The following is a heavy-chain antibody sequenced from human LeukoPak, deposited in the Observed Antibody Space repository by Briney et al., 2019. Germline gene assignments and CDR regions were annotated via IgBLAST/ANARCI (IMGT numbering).Heavy chain of an antibody. CDR1: GFTFSSYA. V-gene: IGHV3-23*01. J-gene: IGHJ4*02. Sequence: PGGSLRLSCAASGFTFSSYAMSWVRQAPGKGLEWVSAISGSGSSTYYADSVKGRFTISRDNSKNTLYLHMNSLRADDTAVYFCARVDDFWSGYYSDHWGQGSLVTVSS. D-gene: IGHD3-3*01. CDR2: ISGSGSST. CDR3: ARVDDFWSGYYSDH.